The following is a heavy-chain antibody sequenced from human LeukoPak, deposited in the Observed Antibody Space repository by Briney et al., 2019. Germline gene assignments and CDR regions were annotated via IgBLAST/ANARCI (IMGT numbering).Heavy chain of an antibody. CDR2: IYHGGRT. D-gene: IGHD3-22*01. J-gene: IGHJ4*02. Sequence: SETLSLTCTVSGGYISSTSYLWGWVRQPPGEGLEWIGSIYHGGRTFCNPSLKSRVTVSAGTSKNHISLTVRSVTAADTAVYYCARQIPDERGYYQYYFDYWGQGTLVTVSS. CDR1: GGYISSTSYL. CDR3: ARQIPDERGYYQYYFDY. V-gene: IGHV4-39*01.